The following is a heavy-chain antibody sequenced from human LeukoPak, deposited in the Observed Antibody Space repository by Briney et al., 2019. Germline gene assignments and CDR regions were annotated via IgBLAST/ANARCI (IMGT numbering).Heavy chain of an antibody. D-gene: IGHD5-12*01. J-gene: IGHJ4*02. CDR2: IYSSGSA. Sequence: SETLSLTCTVSGGSISTYYWSWIRQPPGKGLEWIGYIYSSGSANYNPSLKSRVTISVDTSKNQFSLKLSSVTAADTAVYYCARMGGYSGYAAHWGQGTLVTVSS. CDR3: ARMGGYSGYAAH. V-gene: IGHV4-59*08. CDR1: GGSISTYY.